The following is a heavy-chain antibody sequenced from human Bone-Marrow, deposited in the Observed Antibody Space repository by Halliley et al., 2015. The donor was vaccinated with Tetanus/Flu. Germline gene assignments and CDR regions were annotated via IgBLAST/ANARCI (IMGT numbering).Heavy chain of an antibody. J-gene: IGHJ4*02. CDR3: HFDTSGNYYKDY. Sequence: EWVAVISYDGSNEYYVDSVKGRFTIARDNSKNTVYLQMNSLRAEDTAVYYCHFDTSGNYYKDYWGQGTQVTVSS. CDR2: ISYDGSNE. V-gene: IGHV3-33*04. D-gene: IGHD3-22*01.